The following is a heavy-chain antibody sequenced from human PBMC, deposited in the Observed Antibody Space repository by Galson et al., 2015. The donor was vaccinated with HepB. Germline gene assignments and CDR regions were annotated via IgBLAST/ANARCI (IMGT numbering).Heavy chain of an antibody. CDR1: GFTFSNAC. D-gene: IGHD3-3*01. Sequence: SLRLSCAASGFTFSNACMSWVRQAPGKGLEWVAVISYDGNNKYYADSVKGRFTISRDNSKNTLYLQINSLRAEDTAVYYCARDMGPYYDFWSATPKPIGAFDIWGQGTMVTVSS. V-gene: IGHV3-30*03. J-gene: IGHJ3*02. CDR2: ISYDGNNK. CDR3: ARDMGPYYDFWSATPKPIGAFDI.